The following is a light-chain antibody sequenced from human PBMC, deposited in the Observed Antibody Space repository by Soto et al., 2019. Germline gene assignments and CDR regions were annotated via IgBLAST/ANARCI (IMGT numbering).Light chain of an antibody. Sequence: DIQLTQSPSVLSASVGDTVTITCRASQALSNYLAWYQQKPGKAPKLLIYAASTLQSGVPSRFSGSGSGTDFTLTISCLQSEDFATYYCQQYYSYPYTFGQGTKLEIK. CDR2: AAS. CDR3: QQYYSYPYT. V-gene: IGKV1-9*01. J-gene: IGKJ2*01. CDR1: QALSNY.